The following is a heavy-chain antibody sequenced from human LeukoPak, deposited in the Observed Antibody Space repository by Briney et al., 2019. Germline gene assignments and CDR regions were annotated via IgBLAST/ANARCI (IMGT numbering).Heavy chain of an antibody. CDR2: IYYSGST. CDR1: GGSISSYY. V-gene: IGHV4-59*08. Sequence: SETLSLTCTVSGGSISSYYWSWIRQPPGKGLEWIGYIYYSGSTNYNPSLKSRVTISVDMSKNQFSLKLSSVTAADTAVYYCASSGYDPFDAFDIWGQGTMVTVSS. J-gene: IGHJ3*02. D-gene: IGHD5-12*01. CDR3: ASSGYDPFDAFDI.